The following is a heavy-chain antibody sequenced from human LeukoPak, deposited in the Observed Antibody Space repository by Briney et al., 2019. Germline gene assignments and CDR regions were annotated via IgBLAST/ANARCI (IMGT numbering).Heavy chain of an antibody. J-gene: IGHJ3*02. CDR3: ARSLGYCSSTSCSVYAFDI. Sequence: SVKVSCKASGGTFSSYAISWVRQAPGQGLEWMGGIIPIFGTANYAQKFQGRVTITADESTSTAYMELSSLRSEDTAVYYCARSLGYCSSTSCSVYAFDIWGQGTMVTVSS. V-gene: IGHV1-69*13. CDR1: GGTFSSYA. CDR2: IIPIFGTA. D-gene: IGHD2-2*01.